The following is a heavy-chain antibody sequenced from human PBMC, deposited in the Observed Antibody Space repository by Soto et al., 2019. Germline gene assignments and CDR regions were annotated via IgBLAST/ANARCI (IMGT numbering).Heavy chain of an antibody. CDR3: ARGRYYDFWSGYRRDYYGMDV. CDR2: INHSGST. V-gene: IGHV4-34*01. J-gene: IGHJ6*02. D-gene: IGHD3-3*01. CDR1: GGSFSGYY. Sequence: SETLSLTCAVYGGSFSGYYWSWIRQPPGKGLEWIGEINHSGSTNYNPSLKSRVTISVDTSKNQFSLKLSSVTAADTAVYYCARGRYYDFWSGYRRDYYGMDVWGQGTTVTVSS.